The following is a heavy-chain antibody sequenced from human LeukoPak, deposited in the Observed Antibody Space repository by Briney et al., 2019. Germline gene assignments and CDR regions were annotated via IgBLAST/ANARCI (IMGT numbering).Heavy chain of an antibody. D-gene: IGHD3-22*01. CDR2: IIPIFGTA. V-gene: IGHV1-69*13. J-gene: IGHJ4*02. CDR3: ARARSPYYYDSSGYYPIYYFDY. Sequence: GASVKVSCKASGGTFSSYAISWVRQAPGQGLEWMGGIIPIFGTANYAQKFQGRVTITADESTSTAYMELSSLRSEDTAVYYCARARSPYYYDSSGYYPIYYFDYWGQGTLVTVSS. CDR1: GGTFSSYA.